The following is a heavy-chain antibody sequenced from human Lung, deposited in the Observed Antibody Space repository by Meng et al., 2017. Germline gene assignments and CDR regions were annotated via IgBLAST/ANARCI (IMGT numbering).Heavy chain of an antibody. J-gene: IGHJ4*02. Sequence: QHKRWGEGLLKTSDTLSLPVVGSGGSFRYYYWSWIRQPPGKVVEWIGEINHSGRTNYNPSLESRATISVDTSQNNLSLKLSSVTAADSAVYYCARGPTTMAHDFDYWGQGTLVTVSS. CDR1: GGSFRYYY. CDR3: ARGPTTMAHDFDY. CDR2: INHSGRT. D-gene: IGHD4-11*01. V-gene: IGHV4-34*01.